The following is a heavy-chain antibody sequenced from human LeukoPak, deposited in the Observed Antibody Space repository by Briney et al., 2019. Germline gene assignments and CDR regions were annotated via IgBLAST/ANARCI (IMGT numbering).Heavy chain of an antibody. CDR2: IRHDRRDK. J-gene: IGHJ5*02. CDR1: GFTFSRYG. Sequence: GGSLRLSCAASGFTFSRYGMHWTRQAPGKGLEWVAYIRHDRRDKYYADSVKGRFTNSKDSSNNTPYLQMNSLRGEDTAVYYCAKDHSVHWFDPWGQGTLVSIYS. D-gene: IGHD2-8*01. CDR3: AKDHSVHWFDP. V-gene: IGHV3-30*02.